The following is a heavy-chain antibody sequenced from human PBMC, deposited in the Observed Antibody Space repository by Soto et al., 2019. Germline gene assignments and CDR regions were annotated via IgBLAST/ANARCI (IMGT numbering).Heavy chain of an antibody. CDR3: ARAHRAAAGIYYFDY. Sequence: SETLSLTCTVSGGSISSYYWSWIRQPPGKGLEWIGYIYYSGGTNYNPSLKSRVTISVDTSKNQFSLKLSSVTAADTAVYYCARAHRAAAGIYYFDYWGQGTLVTVSS. V-gene: IGHV4-59*01. D-gene: IGHD6-13*01. CDR1: GGSISSYY. J-gene: IGHJ4*02. CDR2: IYYSGGT.